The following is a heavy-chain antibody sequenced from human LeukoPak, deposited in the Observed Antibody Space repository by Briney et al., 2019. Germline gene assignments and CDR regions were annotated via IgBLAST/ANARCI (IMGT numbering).Heavy chain of an antibody. J-gene: IGHJ5*02. D-gene: IGHD2-2*01. Sequence: SETLSLTCTVSGGSISSSSYYWGWIRQPPGKGLEWIGSIYYSGSTYYNPSLKGRVTISVDTSKNQFSLKLSSVTAADTAVYYCARASSPRVRGNWFDPWGQGTLVTVSS. V-gene: IGHV4-39*07. CDR2: IYYSGST. CDR3: ARASSPRVRGNWFDP. CDR1: GGSISSSSYY.